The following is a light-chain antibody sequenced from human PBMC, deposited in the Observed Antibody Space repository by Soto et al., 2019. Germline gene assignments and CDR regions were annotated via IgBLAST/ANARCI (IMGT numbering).Light chain of an antibody. CDR1: QDIRNY. J-gene: IGKJ4*01. Sequence: AIQMTQSPSSLSASVGDKVTITCRASQDIRNYLGWYQQKPGKAPKLLIYAASSLQSGVPSRFSGSGSGTDFTLTISSLQPEDFATYYCLQDYIYPLTFGGGTKVEIK. CDR2: AAS. CDR3: LQDYIYPLT. V-gene: IGKV1-6*01.